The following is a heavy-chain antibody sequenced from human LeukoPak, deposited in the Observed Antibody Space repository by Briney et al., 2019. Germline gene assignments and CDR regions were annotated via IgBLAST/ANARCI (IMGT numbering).Heavy chain of an antibody. J-gene: IGHJ5*02. CDR2: TYYRSKWYN. CDR1: GDSVSGNSAA. V-gene: IGHV6-1*01. D-gene: IGHD3-10*01. Sequence: SQTLSLTCAISGDSVSGNSAAWNWIRQSPSSGLEWLGRTYYRSKWYNDYAVSVKGRITINPDTSKNQFSLQLNSLTPEDTAVYYCARNTPDFGTHQRFDPWGQGTLVTVSS. CDR3: ARNTPDFGTHQRFDP.